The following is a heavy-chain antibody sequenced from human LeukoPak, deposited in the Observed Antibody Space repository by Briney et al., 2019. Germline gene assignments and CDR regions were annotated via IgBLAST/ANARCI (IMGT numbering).Heavy chain of an antibody. J-gene: IGHJ5*02. CDR1: GGSFSVYY. CDR3: ARHDFDYSNYDWFDP. D-gene: IGHD4-11*01. V-gene: IGHV4-34*01. Sequence: SETLSLTCAVCGGSFSVYYWSWIRQPPGKGLEWIGEINHSGSTNYNPSLKSRVTISVDTSKNQFSLKLSSVTAADTAVYYCARHDFDYSNYDWFDPWGQGTLVTVSS. CDR2: INHSGST.